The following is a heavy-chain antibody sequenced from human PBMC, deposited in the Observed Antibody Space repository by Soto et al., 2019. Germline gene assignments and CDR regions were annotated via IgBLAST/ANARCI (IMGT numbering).Heavy chain of an antibody. CDR2: INPSGGST. V-gene: IGHV1-46*03. D-gene: IGHD2-2*01. Sequence: GASVKVSCKASGYTFTSYYMHWVRQAPGQGLEWMGIINPSGGSTSYAQKFQGRVTMTRDTSTSTVYMELSSLRSEDTAVYYCASGPGGCSSTSCPTLSNWGQGTLVTVSS. J-gene: IGHJ4*02. CDR1: GYTFTSYY. CDR3: ASGPGGCSSTSCPTLSN.